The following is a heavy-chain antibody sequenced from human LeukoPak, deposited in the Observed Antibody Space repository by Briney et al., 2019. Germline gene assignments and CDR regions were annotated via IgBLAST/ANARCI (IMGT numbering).Heavy chain of an antibody. CDR1: GGSISSGDYY. CDR3: ARDASGDYPTNYFDY. J-gene: IGHJ4*02. CDR2: IYYSGST. V-gene: IGHV4-30-4*01. D-gene: IGHD4-17*01. Sequence: SETLSLTCTVSGGSISSGDYYWSWIRQPPGKGLEWIGYIYYSGSTYYNPSLKSRVTISVDTSKNQFSLKLSSVTAADTAVYYCARDASGDYPTNYFDYWGQGTLVTVSS.